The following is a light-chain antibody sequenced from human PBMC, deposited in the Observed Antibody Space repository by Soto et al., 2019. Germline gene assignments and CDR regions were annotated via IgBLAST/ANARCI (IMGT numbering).Light chain of an antibody. V-gene: IGKV3-20*01. CDR2: GAS. Sequence: EIVLTQSPGTLSLSPGEGDALSCRASQSVSSSYLAWYQQKPGQAPRLLIYGASTRATVIPDRFSCSASGTDFTLTISRLEPEDFAVYYCQQYDTSVITFGQGTRLEIK. J-gene: IGKJ5*01. CDR1: QSVSSSY. CDR3: QQYDTSVIT.